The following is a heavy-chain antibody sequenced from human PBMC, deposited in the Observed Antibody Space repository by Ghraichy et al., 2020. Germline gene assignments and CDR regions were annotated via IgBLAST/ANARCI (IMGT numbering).Heavy chain of an antibody. V-gene: IGHV4-59*01. J-gene: IGHJ2*01. CDR1: GGSISNYY. CDR2: IYYSGTT. D-gene: IGHD3-22*01. CDR3: ARESSYYDSSGPLWSFDL. Sequence: SETLSLTCTVSGGSISNYYWNWFRQPPGKGLEWIGYIYYSGTTNYNPPLKSRVTMSLDTSKSQFSLKLSSVTAADTAVYYCARESSYYDSSGPLWSFDLWGRGTQVTVSS.